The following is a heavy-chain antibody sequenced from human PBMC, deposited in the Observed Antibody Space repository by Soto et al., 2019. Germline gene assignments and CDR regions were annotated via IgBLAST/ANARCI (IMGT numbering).Heavy chain of an antibody. Sequence: QVQLVQSGAEVKKPGASVKVSCKASGYTFTIYGISWVRQAPGQGLEWMGWISAYNGNTNYAQKLQGRVTMTTDTATSPAYMQLRSLRSNDTAVDSCAIDTIGTTGTTVHWFDPWGQGTLVTFSS. D-gene: IGHD1-7*01. CDR2: ISAYNGNT. CDR1: GYTFTIYG. CDR3: AIDTIGTTGTTVHWFDP. J-gene: IGHJ5*02. V-gene: IGHV1-18*01.